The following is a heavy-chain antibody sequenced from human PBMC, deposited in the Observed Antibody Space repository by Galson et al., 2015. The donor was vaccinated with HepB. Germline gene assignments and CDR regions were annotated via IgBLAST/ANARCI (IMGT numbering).Heavy chain of an antibody. CDR2: IYPGDSDT. D-gene: IGHD2-2*01. CDR1: GYSFTTYW. J-gene: IGHJ2*01. V-gene: IGHV5-51*01. Sequence: QSGAEVKKPGESLKISCKGSGYSFTTYWIDWVRQMPGKGLEWMGIIYPGDSDTRYSPSFQGQVTISADKSISTAYLQWSSLKASDTAMYYCARHMTYCSSTSCYSYWYFDLWGRGTLVTVSS. CDR3: ARHMTYCSSTSCYSYWYFDL.